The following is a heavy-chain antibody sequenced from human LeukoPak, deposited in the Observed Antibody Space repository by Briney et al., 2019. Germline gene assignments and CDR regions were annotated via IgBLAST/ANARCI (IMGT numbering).Heavy chain of an antibody. CDR1: GFTFSNAW. Sequence: GGSLRLSCAAAGFTFSNAWMSWVRQAQGKGLEWVGRIKSKTDGGTTDYAAPVKGRFTISRDDSKNTLYLQMNSLKTEDTAVYYCTTFHYDSSGLVDYWGQGTLVTVSS. CDR3: TTFHYDSSGLVDY. J-gene: IGHJ4*02. V-gene: IGHV3-15*01. CDR2: IKSKTDGGTT. D-gene: IGHD3-22*01.